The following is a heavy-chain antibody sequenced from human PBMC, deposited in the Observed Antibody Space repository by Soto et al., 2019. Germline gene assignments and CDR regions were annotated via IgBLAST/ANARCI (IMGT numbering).Heavy chain of an antibody. J-gene: IGHJ3*02. Sequence: SETLSLTCTVSGGSISSYYWSWIRQPPGKGLEWIGYIYYSGSPNYNPSLKSRVPISVDTSKNQFPLKLSSVTAADTAVYYCARHLTGNDAFDIWGQGTMVTVSS. D-gene: IGHD7-27*01. CDR1: GGSISSYY. CDR3: ARHLTGNDAFDI. CDR2: IYYSGSP. V-gene: IGHV4-59*08.